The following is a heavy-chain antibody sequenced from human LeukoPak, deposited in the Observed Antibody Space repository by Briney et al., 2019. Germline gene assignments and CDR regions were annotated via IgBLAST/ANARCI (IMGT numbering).Heavy chain of an antibody. D-gene: IGHD6-25*01. CDR2: IWYDGSNK. J-gene: IGHJ6*02. CDR3: ARDRAGYYGMDV. CDR1: GFTFSSYG. Sequence: PGGSLRLSCAASGFTFSSYGMHLVRQAPGKGLERVALIWYDGSNKYYADSVKGRFTISRDNSKNTLYLQMNSLRAEDTAVYYCARDRAGYYGMDVWGQGATVTVSS. V-gene: IGHV3-33*01.